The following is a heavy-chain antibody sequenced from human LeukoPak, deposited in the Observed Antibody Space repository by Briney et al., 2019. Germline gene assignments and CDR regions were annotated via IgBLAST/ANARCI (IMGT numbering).Heavy chain of an antibody. CDR3: TTRSGWPLGGDY. CDR1: GVTFTSHA. V-gene: IGHV1-69*13. D-gene: IGHD6-19*01. Sequence: ASVKVSCKASGVTFTSHAISWVRQAPGQGLEWMGGIIPIFGTAIYAQKFQGRVTITADETTSTAYTPLSRPRSEAPTLPCFTTRSGWPLGGDYWGQGTLVTVSS. J-gene: IGHJ4*02. CDR2: IIPIFGTA.